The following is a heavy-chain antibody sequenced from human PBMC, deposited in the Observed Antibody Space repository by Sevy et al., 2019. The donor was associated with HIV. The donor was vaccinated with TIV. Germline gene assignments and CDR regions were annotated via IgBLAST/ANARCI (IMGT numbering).Heavy chain of an antibody. V-gene: IGHV1-3*01. Sequence: ASVKVSCKASGYTFTSYAIHWVRQAPGQGLEWMGWINAANGDTQYLQRFQGRITITTDTSGSTAYMELSSLTSEDTAVYYCARNPPGGTVFDYWGQGTLVTVSS. CDR2: INAANGDT. CDR3: ARNPPGGTVFDY. J-gene: IGHJ4*02. CDR1: GYTFTSYA. D-gene: IGHD4-17*01.